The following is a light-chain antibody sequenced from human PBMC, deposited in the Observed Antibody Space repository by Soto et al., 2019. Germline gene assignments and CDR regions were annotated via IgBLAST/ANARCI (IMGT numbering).Light chain of an antibody. Sequence: DIVLTHSPAALSFSAGEISTLWCGAIQRVSGGFLAWYQQKPGLAPRLILYDTSFRATGIPDRFSGSGSGTDFTLTISRLDPEDFAVYYCQQYGSSPSFGQGTKVDIK. J-gene: IGKJ1*01. CDR3: QQYGSSPS. CDR2: DTS. V-gene: IGKV3D-20*01. CDR1: QRVSGGF.